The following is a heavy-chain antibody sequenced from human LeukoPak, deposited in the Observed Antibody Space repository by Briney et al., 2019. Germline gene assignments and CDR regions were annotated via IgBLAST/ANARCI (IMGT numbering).Heavy chain of an antibody. V-gene: IGHV4-59*01. CDR3: ARVTGSHAFDI. CDR2: IYYSGST. CDR1: GGSMSSYY. J-gene: IGHJ3*02. D-gene: IGHD3-9*01. Sequence: SETLSLTCTVSGGSMSSYYWSWIRQSPGKGLEWIGHIYYSGSTNYNPSLKSRVTISVDTSKNQFSLRLSSVTAADAAVYYCARVTGSHAFDIWGQGTLVTVSS.